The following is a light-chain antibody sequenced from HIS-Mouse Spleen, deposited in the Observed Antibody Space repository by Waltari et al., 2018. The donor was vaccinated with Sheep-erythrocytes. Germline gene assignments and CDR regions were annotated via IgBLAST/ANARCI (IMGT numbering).Light chain of an antibody. Sequence: QPALTQPASVSGSPGQSITISCTGTSSDVGSYNLVSWYQQHPGKAPKLMIYAGRKRPSGVSNRFSGSKSGNTASLTMSGLQAEDEADYYCCSYAGSSTPWVFGGGTKLTVL. CDR1: SSDVGSYNL. J-gene: IGLJ3*02. V-gene: IGLV2-23*01. CDR3: CSYAGSSTPWV. CDR2: AGR.